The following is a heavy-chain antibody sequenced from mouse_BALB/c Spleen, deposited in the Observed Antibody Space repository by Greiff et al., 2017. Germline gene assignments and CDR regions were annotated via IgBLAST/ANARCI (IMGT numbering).Heavy chain of an antibody. Sequence: VQLQQSGPQLVRPGASVKISCKASGYSFTSYWMHWVKQRPGQGLEWIGMIDPSDSETRLNQKFKDKATLTVDKSSSTAYMQLSSPTSEDSAVYYCAREAAMIAWFEYWGQGTLVTVSA. CDR3: AREAAMIAWFEY. J-gene: IGHJ3*01. CDR1: GYSFTSYW. V-gene: IGHV1S127*01. D-gene: IGHD2-4*01. CDR2: IDPSDSET.